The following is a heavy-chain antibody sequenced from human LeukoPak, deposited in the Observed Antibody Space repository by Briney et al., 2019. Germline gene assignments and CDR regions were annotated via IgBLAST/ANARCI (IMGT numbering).Heavy chain of an antibody. Sequence: PGGSLRLSCAASGFTFSSYAMSWVRQAPGKGLEWVSAISGSGGSTYYADSVKGRFTISRDNSKNTLYLQMNSLRAEDTAVYYCASMVRGAYYHYYYYGMDVWGQGTTVTVSS. D-gene: IGHD3-10*01. CDR1: GFTFSSYA. V-gene: IGHV3-23*01. CDR2: ISGSGGST. CDR3: ASMVRGAYYHYYYYGMDV. J-gene: IGHJ6*02.